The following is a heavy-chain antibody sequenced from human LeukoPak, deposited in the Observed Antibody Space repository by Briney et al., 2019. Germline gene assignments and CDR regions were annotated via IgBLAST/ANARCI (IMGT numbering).Heavy chain of an antibody. V-gene: IGHV4-59*01. CDR3: AKDRWELQLLVFDY. CDR2: IYYSGST. J-gene: IGHJ4*02. D-gene: IGHD1-26*01. CDR1: GGSISSYY. Sequence: PSETLSLTCTVSGGSISSYYWSWIRQPPGKGLEWIGYIYYSGSTNYNPSLKSRVTISVDTSKNQFSLKLSSVTAADTAVYYCAKDRWELQLLVFDYWGQGTLVTVSS.